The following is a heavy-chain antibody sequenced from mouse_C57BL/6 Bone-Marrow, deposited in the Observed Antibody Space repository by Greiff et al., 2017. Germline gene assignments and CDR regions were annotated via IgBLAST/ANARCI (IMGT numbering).Heavy chain of an antibody. CDR1: GYSFTGYY. J-gene: IGHJ2*01. D-gene: IGHD2-3*01. CDR2: INPSTGGT. Sequence: EVKLMESGPELVKPGASVKISCKASGYSFTGYYMNWVKQSPEKSLGWIGEINPSTGGTTYNPKFKAKATLTVDKSSSPAYLQLKILTSEDSAVYYCAKDGYPNFDYWGQGTTLTVSS. CDR3: AKDGYPNFDY. V-gene: IGHV1-42*01.